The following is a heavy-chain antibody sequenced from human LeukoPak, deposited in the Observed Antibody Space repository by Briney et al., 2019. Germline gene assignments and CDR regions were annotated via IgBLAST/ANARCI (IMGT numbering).Heavy chain of an antibody. CDR2: IYPSDSDT. Sequence: GESLKISCKGSGYIFTDYWIAWVRQMPGKGLEWMGIIYPSDSDTRYSPSLQGQVTISADRSINTACLQWSSLKASDTAMYYCARGTGGSGTLDYWGPGTLVTVSS. CDR3: ARGTGGSGTLDY. D-gene: IGHD3-10*01. CDR1: GYIFTDYW. J-gene: IGHJ4*02. V-gene: IGHV5-51*01.